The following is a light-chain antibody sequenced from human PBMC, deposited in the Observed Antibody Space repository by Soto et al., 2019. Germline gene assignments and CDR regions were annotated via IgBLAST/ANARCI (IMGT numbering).Light chain of an antibody. CDR2: DAS. CDR1: QSVTTN. CDR3: QHTLKWPPT. Sequence: EVVMTQSPATLSVSPGERVTFSCRASQSVTTNLAWYQHKPGQSPRLLISDASTGAAGIPARFSGSGSATEFTLTISSLQSEDFALYYCQHTLKWPPTFGQGTKVDIK. J-gene: IGKJ1*01. V-gene: IGKV3-15*01.